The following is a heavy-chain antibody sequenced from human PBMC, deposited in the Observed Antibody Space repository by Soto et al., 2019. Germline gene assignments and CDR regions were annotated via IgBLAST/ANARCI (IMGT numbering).Heavy chain of an antibody. CDR1: GGSISSSSYY. J-gene: IGHJ4*02. Sequence: QLQLQESGPGLVKPSETLSLTCTVSGGSISSSSYYWGWIRQPPGKGLEWIGSIYYSGSTYYNPSLKSRVTISVDTSKNQFSLKLSSVTAADTAVYYCARRGEYYDSSGYYSYFDYWGQGTLVTVSS. V-gene: IGHV4-39*01. CDR3: ARRGEYYDSSGYYSYFDY. D-gene: IGHD3-22*01. CDR2: IYYSGST.